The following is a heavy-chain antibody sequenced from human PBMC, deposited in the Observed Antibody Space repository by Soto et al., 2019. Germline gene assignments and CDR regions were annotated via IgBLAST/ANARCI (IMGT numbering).Heavy chain of an antibody. D-gene: IGHD2-15*01. J-gene: IGHJ4*02. CDR2: INHSGST. Sequence: QVQLQQWGAGLLKPSETLSLTCAVDGGSFSGYYWSWIRQPPGKGLEWIGEINHSGSTNYNPSLKSRVTISVDTSKNQFSLKLSSVTAADTAVYYCARGRHCSGGSCYYIDYWGQGTLVTVSS. CDR3: ARGRHCSGGSCYYIDY. CDR1: GGSFSGYY. V-gene: IGHV4-34*01.